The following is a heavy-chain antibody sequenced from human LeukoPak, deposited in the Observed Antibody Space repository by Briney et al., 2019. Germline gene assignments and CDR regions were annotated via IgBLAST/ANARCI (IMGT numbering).Heavy chain of an antibody. Sequence: SETLSLTCAVYGGSFSGYYWSWIRQPPGKGLEWIGEINHSGSTNYNPSLKSRVTISVDTSKNQFSLKLSSVTAADTAVYYCARRIVGATRRDFDYWSQGTLVTVSS. V-gene: IGHV4-34*01. CDR3: ARRIVGATRRDFDY. J-gene: IGHJ4*02. CDR1: GGSFSGYY. CDR2: INHSGST. D-gene: IGHD1-26*01.